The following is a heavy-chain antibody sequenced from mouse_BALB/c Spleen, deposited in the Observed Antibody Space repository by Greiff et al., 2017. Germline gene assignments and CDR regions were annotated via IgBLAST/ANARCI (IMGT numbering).Heavy chain of an antibody. V-gene: IGHV1-54*01. D-gene: IGHD2-2*01. CDR2: INPGSGGT. CDR1: GYAFTNYL. CDR3: ARVYGYDWYFDV. J-gene: IGHJ1*01. Sequence: QVQLQQSGAELVRPGTSVKVSCKASGYAFTNYLIEWVKQRPGQGLEWIGVINPGSGGTNYNEKFKGKATLTADKSSSTAYMQLSSLTSDDSAVYFCARVYGYDWYFDVWGAGTTVTVSS.